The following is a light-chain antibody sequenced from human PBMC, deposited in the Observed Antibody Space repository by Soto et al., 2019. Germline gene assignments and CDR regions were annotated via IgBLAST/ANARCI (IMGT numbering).Light chain of an antibody. CDR1: SSNIGGNS. V-gene: IGLV1-51*01. Sequence: QSVLTQPPSVSAAPGQKVTISCSGSSSNIGGNSVSWYQQLPGTAPKLLTYDDNKRPSGIPDRFSGSKSGTSATLGITGFQTGDEADYYCGSWDSSLSAYVFGTGTKVNVL. CDR2: DDN. CDR3: GSWDSSLSAYV. J-gene: IGLJ1*01.